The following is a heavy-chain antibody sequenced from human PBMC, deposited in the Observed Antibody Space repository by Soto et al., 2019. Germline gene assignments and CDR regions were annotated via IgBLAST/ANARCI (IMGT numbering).Heavy chain of an antibody. CDR3: ARGMRDYDFWSGYRPYYFDY. J-gene: IGHJ4*02. V-gene: IGHV4-59*01. D-gene: IGHD3-3*01. CDR1: GGSISSYY. Sequence: KTSETLSLTCTVSGGSISSYYWSWIRQPPGKGLEWIGYIYYSGSTNYNPSLKSRVTISVDTSKNQFSLKLSSVTAADTAVYYCARGMRDYDFWSGYRPYYFDYWGQGTLVTVSS. CDR2: IYYSGST.